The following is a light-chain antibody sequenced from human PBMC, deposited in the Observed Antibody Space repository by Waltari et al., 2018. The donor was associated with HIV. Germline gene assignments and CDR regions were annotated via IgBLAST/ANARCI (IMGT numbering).Light chain of an antibody. CDR3: QSSDSSGAYWV. J-gene: IGLJ3*02. V-gene: IGLV3-25*03. CDR1: TLPKPY. CDR2: KDN. Sequence: SFELTQPPSVSVSPGQAARIPCSVDTLPKPYVFGYRQGPSQPPVLVIYKDNERPSGIPERFSGSTSGTTVALTISGVQAEDEADYYCQSSDSSGAYWVFGGGTKVTVL.